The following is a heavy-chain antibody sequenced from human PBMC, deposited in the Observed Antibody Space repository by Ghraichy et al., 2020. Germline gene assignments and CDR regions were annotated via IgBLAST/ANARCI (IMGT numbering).Heavy chain of an antibody. CDR3: GRDPNGDYVGAFDF. V-gene: IGHV3-23*01. CDR2: ISGSGGVT. CDR1: GFIFSDYA. J-gene: IGHJ3*01. D-gene: IGHD2-8*01. Sequence: GGSLRLSCAASGFIFSDYALTWVRQAPGKGLEWVSSISGSGGVTSYTDSVKGRFTISRDNSRNTLYLQMNSLRAEDTVVFYCGRDPNGDYVGAFDFWGQGTLVTVSS.